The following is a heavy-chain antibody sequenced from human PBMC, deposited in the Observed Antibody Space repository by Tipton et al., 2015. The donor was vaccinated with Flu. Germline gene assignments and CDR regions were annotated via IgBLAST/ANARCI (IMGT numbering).Heavy chain of an antibody. Sequence: TLSLTCAVSGDSIRNDYFWGWIRQPPGKGLEWIGNIYHSGTTYYNLSLKSRVTISVDTSKNQFSLRLKSVTAADTAVYYCARLRGVSNGWYGYYFDHWGQGTLVTVSS. CDR3: ARLRGVSNGWYGYYFDH. V-gene: IGHV4-38-2*01. CDR1: GDSIRNDYF. D-gene: IGHD6-19*01. CDR2: IYHSGTT. J-gene: IGHJ4*02.